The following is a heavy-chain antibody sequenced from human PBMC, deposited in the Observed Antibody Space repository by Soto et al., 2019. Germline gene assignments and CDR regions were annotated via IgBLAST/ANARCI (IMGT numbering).Heavy chain of an antibody. CDR1: GFSLSTSGVG. CDR2: IYWDDDE. CDR3: SHRSSTSGVFDY. D-gene: IGHD3-3*01. Sequence: SGPTLVNPTQTLTLTFTFSGFSLSTSGVGVGWIRQPPGKALEWLALIYWDDDERYSPSLRTRLTITKDTSKSQVVLTMTNMDPVDTATYYGSHRSSTSGVFDYWGKGTLVTVSS. V-gene: IGHV2-5*02. J-gene: IGHJ4*01.